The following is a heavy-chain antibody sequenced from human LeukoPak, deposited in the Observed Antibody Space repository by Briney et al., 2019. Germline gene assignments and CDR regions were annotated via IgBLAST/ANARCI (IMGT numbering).Heavy chain of an antibody. CDR1: GGSISSSSYY. V-gene: IGHV4-39*07. CDR2: IYYSGST. J-gene: IGHJ5*02. CDR3: ASGDDRLYSWLDP. Sequence: SETLSLTCTVSGGSISSSSYYWGWIRQPPGKGLEWIGSIYYSGSTYYNPSLKSRVTISVDTSKNQFSLKLSSVTAADTAVYYCASGDDRLYSWLDPWGQGTLVTVSS. D-gene: IGHD3-22*01.